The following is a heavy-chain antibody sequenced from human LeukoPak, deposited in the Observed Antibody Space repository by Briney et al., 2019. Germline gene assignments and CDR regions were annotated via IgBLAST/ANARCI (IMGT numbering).Heavy chain of an antibody. V-gene: IGHV3-30*03. CDR2: ISYDGSDK. CDR3: AGAIGYFDY. Sequence: PGTSLRLSCAASGSSFSTYAMHWVRQAPGKGLEWVGVISYDGSDKYYVDSVKGRFTISRDNSKSTLYLQMNSLRAEDTAVCYCAGAIGYFDYWGQGTLVTVSS. J-gene: IGHJ4*02. CDR1: GSSFSTYA. D-gene: IGHD2-21*01.